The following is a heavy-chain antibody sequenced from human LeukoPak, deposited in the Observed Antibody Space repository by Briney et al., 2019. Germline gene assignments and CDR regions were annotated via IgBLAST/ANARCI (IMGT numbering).Heavy chain of an antibody. CDR2: IPYDGSNK. D-gene: IGHD7-27*01. Sequence: PGRSLRLSCEASGFTFSSYGMHWVRQAPGKGLEWVASIPYDGSNKYYADSVKGRFIIPRDNSKNILYLHMNSLRAEDMAVYYCAKEEGNTLGDYWGQGTLVTVSS. J-gene: IGHJ4*02. CDR1: GFTFSSYG. CDR3: AKEEGNTLGDY. V-gene: IGHV3-30*19.